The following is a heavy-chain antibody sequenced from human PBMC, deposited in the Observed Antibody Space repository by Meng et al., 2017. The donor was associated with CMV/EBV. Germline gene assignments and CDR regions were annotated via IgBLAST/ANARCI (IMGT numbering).Heavy chain of an antibody. CDR1: GYTFTSYD. CDR3: ASGRPRIRIFGVVNLIQFDY. Sequence: ASVKVSCKASGYTFTSYDIDWVRQATGQGLEWMGWMNPNSGNTGYAQKFQGRVTITRNTSISTAYMELSSLRSEDTAVYYCASGRPRIRIFGVVNLIQFDYWGQGTLVTVSS. J-gene: IGHJ4*02. D-gene: IGHD3-3*01. CDR2: MNPNSGNT. V-gene: IGHV1-8*03.